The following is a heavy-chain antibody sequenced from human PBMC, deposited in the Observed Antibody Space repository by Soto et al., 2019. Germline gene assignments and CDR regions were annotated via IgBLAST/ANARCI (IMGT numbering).Heavy chain of an antibody. D-gene: IGHD6-13*01. Sequence: QVQLVQSGAEVKKPGASVKVSCKASGYTFTNYAISWVRQAPGQGLEWMGWISAYNGDTKYAQKLQGRVTMTTDTSTTTAYMKLRSRRSDAAAVYFCAREGGSNSWYGVGYYYYGMDVWGQGTTVTVSS. CDR2: ISAYNGDT. CDR3: AREGGSNSWYGVGYYYYGMDV. V-gene: IGHV1-18*04. J-gene: IGHJ6*02. CDR1: GYTFTNYA.